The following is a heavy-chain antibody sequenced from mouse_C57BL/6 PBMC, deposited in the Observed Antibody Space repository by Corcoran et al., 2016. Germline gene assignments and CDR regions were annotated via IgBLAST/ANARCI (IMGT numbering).Heavy chain of an antibody. CDR3: ARDYSNYEAWVAY. Sequence: QIQLVQSGPELKKPGETVKISCKASGYTFTTYGMSWVKQAPGKGLKWMGWINTYSGVPTYADDFKGRFAFSLETSASTAYLQINNLKNEDTATYFCARDYSNYEAWVAYWGQGTLVTVSA. CDR1: GYTFTTYG. D-gene: IGHD2-5*01. CDR2: INTYSGVP. J-gene: IGHJ3*01. V-gene: IGHV9-3*01.